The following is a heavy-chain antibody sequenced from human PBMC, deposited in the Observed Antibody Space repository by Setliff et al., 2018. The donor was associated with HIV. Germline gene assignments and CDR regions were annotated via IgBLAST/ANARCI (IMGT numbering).Heavy chain of an antibody. V-gene: IGHV4-31*03. CDR2: IYYTGNT. CDR1: GGSINTGHYY. CDR3: ARDRYAGEIDY. J-gene: IGHJ4*02. D-gene: IGHD3-10*01. Sequence: PSETLSLTCTVSGGSINTGHYYWSLIRHHPGKGLEWIAYIYYTGNTYFNPSLKSRITISIDTFKNQFSLKMSSVTAADTAVYYCARDRYAGEIDYWGQGTLVTVSS.